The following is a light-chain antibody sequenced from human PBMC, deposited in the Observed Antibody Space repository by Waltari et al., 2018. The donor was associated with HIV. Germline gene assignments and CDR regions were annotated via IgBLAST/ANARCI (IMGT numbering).Light chain of an antibody. CDR2: SNN. Sequence: QSVLTQPPSASGTPGQRLTIYCSGSSSNIGRNTVNWYQQLPGTAPKLLIYSNNQRPSGVPDRFSGSKSGTSASLAISGLQSEDEADYYCAAWDDSLNGVVFGGGTKLTVL. V-gene: IGLV1-44*01. CDR1: SSNIGRNT. CDR3: AAWDDSLNGVV. J-gene: IGLJ2*01.